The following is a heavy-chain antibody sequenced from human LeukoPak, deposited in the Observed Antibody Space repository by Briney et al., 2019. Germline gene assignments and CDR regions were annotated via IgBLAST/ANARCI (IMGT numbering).Heavy chain of an antibody. CDR1: GYSFTSYW. V-gene: IGHV5-51*01. CDR3: ARHEGIGLWELSVDY. Sequence: GESLQISCQGSGYSFTSYWIGWVRQMPGKGLEWMGIIYPGDSDTRYSPSFQGQVTISADKSISTAYLQWSSLKASDTAMYYCARHEGIGLWELSVDYWGQGTLVTVSS. CDR2: IYPGDSDT. J-gene: IGHJ4*02. D-gene: IGHD3-16*02.